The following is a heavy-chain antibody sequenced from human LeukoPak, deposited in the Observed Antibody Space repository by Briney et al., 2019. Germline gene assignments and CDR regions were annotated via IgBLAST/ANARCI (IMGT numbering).Heavy chain of an antibody. CDR1: GGSISSSSYY. V-gene: IGHV4-39*01. Sequence: SETLSLTCTVSGGSISSSSYYWGWIRQPPGKGLEWIGSIYYSGSTYYNSSLKSRDTISVDTSKNQFSLKLSSVTAADTAVYYCARQGGSYYFDYWGQGTLVAVSS. D-gene: IGHD3-16*01. CDR3: ARQGGSYYFDY. J-gene: IGHJ4*02. CDR2: IYYSGST.